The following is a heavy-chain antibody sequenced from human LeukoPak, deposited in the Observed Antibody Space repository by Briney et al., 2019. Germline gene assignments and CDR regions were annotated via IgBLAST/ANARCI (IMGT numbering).Heavy chain of an antibody. J-gene: IGHJ1*01. Sequence: SGGSLRLSCAASGFTFSNAWMSWVRQAPGKGLEWVGRIKSKTDGGTTDYAAPVKGRFTISRDNSKNTLYLQMNSLRAEDTAVYYCAKALAGTVPAEYFQHWGQGTLVTVSS. CDR2: IKSKTDGGTT. V-gene: IGHV3-15*01. CDR3: AKALAGTVPAEYFQH. CDR1: GFTFSNAW. D-gene: IGHD6-13*01.